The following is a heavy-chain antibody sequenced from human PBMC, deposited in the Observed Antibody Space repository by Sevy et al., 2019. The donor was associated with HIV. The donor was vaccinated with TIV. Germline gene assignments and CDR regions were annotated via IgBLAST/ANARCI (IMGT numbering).Heavy chain of an antibody. CDR2: INSGSGAI. J-gene: IGHJ4*02. CDR1: GFMFKSYN. V-gene: IGHV3-48*04. Sequence: GGSLRLSCAASGFMFKSYNMNWVRQAPGTGLEWLSHINSGSGAISYADSVKGRFTISRDNAKNLLFLQMDSLRAEDTAVYYCVRTVSGTFRYDDYWGQGTLVTVSS. D-gene: IGHD3-16*02. CDR3: VRTVSGTFRYDDY.